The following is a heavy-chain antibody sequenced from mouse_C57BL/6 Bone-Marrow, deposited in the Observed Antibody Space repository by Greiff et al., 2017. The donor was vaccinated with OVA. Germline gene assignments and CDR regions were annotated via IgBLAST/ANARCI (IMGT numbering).Heavy chain of an antibody. V-gene: IGHV1-64*01. Sequence: QVQLQQPGAELVKPGASVKLSCKASGYTFTSYWMHWVKQRPGQGLEWIGMIHPNSGSTNYNEKFKSKATLTEDKSSSTAYMQLRSLTSEDSAVYYCARRGYCYSVYAKGDWGQGTSVTVSS. J-gene: IGHJ4*01. CDR2: IHPNSGST. CDR1: GYTFTSYW. CDR3: ARRGYCYSVYAKGD. D-gene: IGHD2-3*01.